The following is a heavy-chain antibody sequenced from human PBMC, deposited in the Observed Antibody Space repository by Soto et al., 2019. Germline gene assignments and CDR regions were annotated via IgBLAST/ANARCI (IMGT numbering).Heavy chain of an antibody. CDR1: GFIFSDRY. CDR3: ARHIPYHGKDV. D-gene: IGHD2-21*01. Sequence: EVQLVESGGGLVQPGGSLRLSCAASGFIFSDRYMDWVRRAPGKGLEWVGRIRNKVNSYTTEYAASVKGRFNISRDDSKNSLYLQMNSLKTEDTAVYYCARHIPYHGKDVWGQGTTVTVSS. V-gene: IGHV3-72*01. J-gene: IGHJ6*02. CDR2: IRNKVNSYTT.